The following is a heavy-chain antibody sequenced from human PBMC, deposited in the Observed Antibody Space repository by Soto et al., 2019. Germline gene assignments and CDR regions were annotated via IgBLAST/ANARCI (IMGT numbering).Heavy chain of an antibody. CDR3: ARGYDLASYYYYYYMDV. CDR1: GYTFSSYG. V-gene: IGHV1-8*02. Sequence: ASVKVSCKASGYTFSSYGIIWVRQAPGQGLEWMGWISAYSGNTGYAQKFQGRVTMTRSTSISTAYMELSSLRSEDTAVYYCARGYDLASYYYYYYMDVWGKGTTVTVSS. CDR2: ISAYSGNT. J-gene: IGHJ6*03. D-gene: IGHD3-22*01.